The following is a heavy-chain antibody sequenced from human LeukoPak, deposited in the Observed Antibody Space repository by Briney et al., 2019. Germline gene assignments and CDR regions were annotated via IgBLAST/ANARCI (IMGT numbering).Heavy chain of an antibody. J-gene: IGHJ4*02. CDR3: ARLKRNGYYDSSGYYYFDY. V-gene: IGHV3-30*02. Sequence: GGSLTLSCSASGFTFSIYGMHWVRQAPGKGLEGLAFIRYDGSNKYYADSVKGRFTISRDNSKNTLYLQMHSLRAEDTAVYYCARLKRNGYYDSSGYYYFDYWGQGTLVTVSS. CDR1: GFTFSIYG. D-gene: IGHD3-22*01. CDR2: IRYDGSNK.